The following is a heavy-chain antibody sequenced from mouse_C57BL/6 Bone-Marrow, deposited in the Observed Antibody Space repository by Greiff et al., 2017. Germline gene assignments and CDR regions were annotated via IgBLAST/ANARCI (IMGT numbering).Heavy chain of an antibody. V-gene: IGHV1-75*01. J-gene: IGHJ4*01. CDR2: IFPGSGST. CDR3: AYYGSSLYYAMDY. D-gene: IGHD1-1*01. CDR1: GYTFTDYY. Sequence: QVHVKQSGPELVKPGASVKISCKASGYTFTDYYINWVKQRPGQGLEWIGWIFPGSGSTYYNEKFKGKATLTVDKSSSTAYMLLSSLTSEDSAVYFCAYYGSSLYYAMDYWGQGTSVTVSS.